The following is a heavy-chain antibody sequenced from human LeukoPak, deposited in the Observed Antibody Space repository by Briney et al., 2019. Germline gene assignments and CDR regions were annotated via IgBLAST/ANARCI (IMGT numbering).Heavy chain of an antibody. D-gene: IGHD3-22*01. V-gene: IGHV7-4-1*02. J-gene: IGHJ4*02. CDR1: GYTFTSYA. CDR3: ARVLTTYYYDSGGYYFHY. Sequence: ASVKVSCKASGYTFTSYAMNWVRQAPGQGLEWMGWINTNTGNPTYAQGFTGRFVFSLDTSVSTAYLQISSLKAEDTAVYYCARVLTTYYYDSGGYYFHYWGQGTLVTVSS. CDR2: INTNTGNP.